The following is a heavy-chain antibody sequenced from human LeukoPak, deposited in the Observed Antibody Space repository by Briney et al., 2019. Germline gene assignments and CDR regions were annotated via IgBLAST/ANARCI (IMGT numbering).Heavy chain of an antibody. CDR3: AREGLAASTFFYYFMDV. CDR2: MYTSGAT. Sequence: SETLSLTCTVSGGSISSSSNYWGWIRQPPGKGLEWIGRMYTSGATNYNPSLKSRATMSVDTSKNQLSLRLSSVTAADRAVYYCAREGLAASTFFYYFMDVWGKGTTVTVSS. D-gene: IGHD2-15*01. CDR1: GGSISSSSNY. V-gene: IGHV4-39*07. J-gene: IGHJ6*03.